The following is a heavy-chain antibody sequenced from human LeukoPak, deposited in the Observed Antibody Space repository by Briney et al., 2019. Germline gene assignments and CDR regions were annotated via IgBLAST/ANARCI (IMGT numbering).Heavy chain of an antibody. Sequence: ASVTVSFKSSGYTFTSYYMHWVRQPPGQGLEWMGIINPSGGSTSYAQKFQGRVTMTRDMSTSTVYMELSRLRYEDTAVYYCARDGGYCSSTSCNRDWFDPWGQGTLVTVS. J-gene: IGHJ5*02. CDR1: GYTFTSYY. CDR2: INPSGGST. CDR3: ARDGGYCSSTSCNRDWFDP. D-gene: IGHD2-2*01. V-gene: IGHV1-46*01.